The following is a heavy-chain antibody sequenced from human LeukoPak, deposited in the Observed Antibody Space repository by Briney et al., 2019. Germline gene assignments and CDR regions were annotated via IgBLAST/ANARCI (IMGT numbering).Heavy chain of an antibody. V-gene: IGHV1-2*02. CDR1: GYTFTGYY. D-gene: IGHD6-13*01. CDR3: ARDYIAAAVDYYYYMDV. Sequence: RGASVKVSCKASGYTFTGYYMHWVRQAPGQGLEWMGWINPNSGGTNYAQKFQGRVTTTRDTSISTAYMELSRLRSDDTAVYYCARDYIAAAVDYYYYMDVWGKGTTVTVSS. J-gene: IGHJ6*03. CDR2: INPNSGGT.